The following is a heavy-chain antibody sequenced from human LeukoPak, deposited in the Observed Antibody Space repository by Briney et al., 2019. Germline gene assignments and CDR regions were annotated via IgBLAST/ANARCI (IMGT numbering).Heavy chain of an antibody. CDR2: IYSRGST. V-gene: IGHV4-61*02. CDR1: SGSISSGSYY. CDR3: ARLKQRWYSNLAGVFDC. J-gene: IGHJ4*02. Sequence: PSETLSLTCTVSSGSISSGSYYWSWIRQPPGKGPEWIGRIYSRGSTNYNTSLKSRVTISVDTSKNQFSLKLSSVTAADTAVYYCARLKQRWYSNLAGVFDCWGQGTLVTVSS. D-gene: IGHD2-15*01.